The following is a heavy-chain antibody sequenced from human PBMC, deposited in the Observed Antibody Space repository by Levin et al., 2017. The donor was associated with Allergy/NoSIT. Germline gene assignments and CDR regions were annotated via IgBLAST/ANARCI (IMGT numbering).Heavy chain of an antibody. J-gene: IGHJ5*02. CDR2: ISSSSSYI. V-gene: IGHV3-21*01. Sequence: LSLTCAASGFTFSSYSMNWIRQAPGKGLEWVSSISSSSSYIYYGDSAKGRFTISRDNAKNSLYLQMNSLRAEDTAVYYCARDPRYNWNDGGGNWFDPWGQGTLVTVSS. CDR1: GFTFSSYS. D-gene: IGHD1-20*01. CDR3: ARDPRYNWNDGGGNWFDP.